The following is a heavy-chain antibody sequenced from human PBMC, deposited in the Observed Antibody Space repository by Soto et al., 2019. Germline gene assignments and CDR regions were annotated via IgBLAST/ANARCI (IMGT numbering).Heavy chain of an antibody. V-gene: IGHV1-58*01. CDR2: IVVGSGNT. J-gene: IGHJ4*02. D-gene: IGHD3-22*01. CDR1: GFSFTSSA. CDR3: AADRSYDSSGYYYDIHDY. Sequence: GASVEVCCKSCGFSFTSSAVQWVRQARGQRLEWIGWIVVGSGNTNYAQKFQERVTITRDMSTSTAYMELSSLRSEDTAVYYCAADRSYDSSGYYYDIHDYWGQGTPVPVSS.